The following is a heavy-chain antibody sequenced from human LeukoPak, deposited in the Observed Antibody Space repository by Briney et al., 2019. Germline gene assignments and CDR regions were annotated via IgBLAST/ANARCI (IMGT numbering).Heavy chain of an antibody. J-gene: IGHJ4*02. CDR1: GFTFSSYA. CDR2: ISGSGVST. V-gene: IGHV3-23*01. CDR3: TKEGLALDIVVVPADC. Sequence: GGSLRLSCAASGFTFSSYAMSWVRQAPGKGLEWVSAISGSGVSTYYADSVKGRFTISRDNSKNTLYLQMNSLRAEDTAVYYCTKEGLALDIVVVPADCWGQGTLVTVSS. D-gene: IGHD2-2*03.